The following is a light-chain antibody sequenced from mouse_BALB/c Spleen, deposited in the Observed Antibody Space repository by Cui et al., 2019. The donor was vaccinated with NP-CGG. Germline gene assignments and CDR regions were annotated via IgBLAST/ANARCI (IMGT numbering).Light chain of an antibody. Sequence: QAVVTQESALTTSPGETVTLTCHSSTGAVTTSNYANWVQEKPDHLFTGLIGGTNNRVPVPARFSGSLIGDKAALTITGAQTEDEAIYFCALWYSNHWVFGGGTKLTVL. CDR3: ALWYSNHWV. CDR1: TGAVTTSNY. V-gene: IGLV1*01. J-gene: IGLJ1*01. CDR2: GTN.